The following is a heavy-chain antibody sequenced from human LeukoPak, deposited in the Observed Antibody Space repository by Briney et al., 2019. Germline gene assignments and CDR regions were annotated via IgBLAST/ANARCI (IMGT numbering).Heavy chain of an antibody. CDR3: AREWGPGDSSGYYFGY. J-gene: IGHJ4*02. Sequence: VASVKVSCKASGGTFSSYAISWVRQAPGQGLEWMGGIIPIFGTANYAQKFQGRVTITADESTSTAYMELSSLRSEDTAVYYCAREWGPGDSSGYYFGYWGQGTLVTVSS. V-gene: IGHV1-69*13. D-gene: IGHD3-22*01. CDR2: IIPIFGTA. CDR1: GGTFSSYA.